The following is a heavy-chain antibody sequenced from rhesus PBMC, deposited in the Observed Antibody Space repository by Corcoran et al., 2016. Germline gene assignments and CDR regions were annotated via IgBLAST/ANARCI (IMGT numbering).Heavy chain of an antibody. CDR1: GYSISSNY. CDR3: ARGAGWNYGYWYFDL. D-gene: IGHD1-26*01. Sequence: QVQLQESGPGLVKPSETLSLTCAVSGYSISSNYWSWIRQTPGKGLEWIGYIDGSSGSTYYNPSLKSRVTISTDTSTNQFSLKLSSGTAGDTAVYYCARGAGWNYGYWYFDLWGPGTPITISS. J-gene: IGHJ2*01. V-gene: IGHV4-165*01. CDR2: IDGSSGST.